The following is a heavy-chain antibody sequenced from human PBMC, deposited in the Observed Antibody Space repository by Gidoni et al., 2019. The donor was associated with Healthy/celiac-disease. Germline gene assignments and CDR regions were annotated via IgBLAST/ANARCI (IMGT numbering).Heavy chain of an antibody. V-gene: IGHV1-69*06. CDR1: GGTFSSYA. CDR3: ARSLRVNYYSSGPAWSFDL. J-gene: IGHJ2*01. Sequence: ASGGTFSSYAIRWVRQSPGQGLEWMGGSDPIFGTANYAQKFQGRVTITADKSTSTAYMELSSLRSEDTAVYYCARSLRVNYYSSGPAWSFDLWGRGTLVTVSS. D-gene: IGHD3-22*01. CDR2: SDPIFGTA.